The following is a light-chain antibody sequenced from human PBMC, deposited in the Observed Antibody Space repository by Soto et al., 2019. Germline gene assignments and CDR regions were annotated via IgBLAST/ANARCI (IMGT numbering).Light chain of an antibody. J-gene: IGKJ1*01. CDR3: KQYKSYET. CDR1: QTISSW. Sequence: DIQMTHSPSTLSASVLYIVTITFRSSQTISSWLAWYQQKPGKAPKLLIYKASSLESGAPSRFSGSGAGTEFTLTISSLQPDDFATYYCKQYKSYETFGQGTKVDIK. CDR2: KAS. V-gene: IGKV1-5*03.